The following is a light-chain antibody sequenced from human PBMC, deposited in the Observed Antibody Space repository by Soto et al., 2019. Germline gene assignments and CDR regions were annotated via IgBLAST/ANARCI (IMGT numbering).Light chain of an antibody. CDR2: GAS. V-gene: IGKV3-20*01. CDR1: QSVSSSY. Sequence: EIVLTQSPGTLSLSPGERATLSCRASQSVSSSYLAWYQQKPGQAPRLLIYGASSRATGIPDRFSGSGSGTDFALTLGRLEPEDFAVYYCQPYGSSPPYTFGQGTKLEIK. CDR3: QPYGSSPPYT. J-gene: IGKJ2*01.